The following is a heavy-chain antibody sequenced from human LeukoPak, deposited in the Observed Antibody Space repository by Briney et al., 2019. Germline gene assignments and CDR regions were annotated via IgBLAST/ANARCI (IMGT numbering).Heavy chain of an antibody. CDR1: GFTFSSYW. CDR3: ARAGITMVRGVISYY. J-gene: IGHJ4*02. CDR2: IKQDGSEK. Sequence: QAGGSLRLSCAASGFTFSSYWMSWVRQAPGKGLEWVANIKQDGSEKYYVDSVKGRFTISRDNAKNSLYLQMNGLRAEDTAVYYCARAGITMVRGVISYYWGQGTLVTVSS. D-gene: IGHD3-10*01. V-gene: IGHV3-7*01.